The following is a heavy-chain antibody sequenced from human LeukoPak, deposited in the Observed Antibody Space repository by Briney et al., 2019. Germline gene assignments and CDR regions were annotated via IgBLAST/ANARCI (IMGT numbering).Heavy chain of an antibody. J-gene: IGHJ4*02. V-gene: IGHV3-23*01. CDR3: AKDPGSYPYANLDY. CDR1: GFTFSSYA. CDR2: ISGSGGST. D-gene: IGHD1-26*01. Sequence: GGSLRLSCAASGFTFSSYAMSWVRQAPGKGLEWVSGISGSGGSTYYADSVKGRFTISRDNSKNTLYLQMNSLRAEDTAVYYCAKDPGSYPYANLDYWGQGTLVTVSS.